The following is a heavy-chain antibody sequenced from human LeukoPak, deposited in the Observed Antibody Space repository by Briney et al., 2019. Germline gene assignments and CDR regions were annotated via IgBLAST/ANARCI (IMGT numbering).Heavy chain of an antibody. CDR2: INPNNDDT. J-gene: IGHJ4*02. D-gene: IGHD3-10*01. CDR3: ARGRPMVRSRDVLDDQ. Sequence: ASVKVSCKASGYTFTGYYMHWVRQAPGQGLEWMGYINPNNDDTNYEQKFRGRVTMTRDTSISTAYMELSRLRSDDTAVYYCARGRPMVRSRDVLDDQWGQGTLVTVSS. V-gene: IGHV1-2*02. CDR1: GYTFTGYY.